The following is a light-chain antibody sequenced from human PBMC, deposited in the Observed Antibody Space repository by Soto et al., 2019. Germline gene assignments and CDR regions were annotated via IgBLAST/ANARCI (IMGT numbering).Light chain of an antibody. CDR1: QGIRNE. J-gene: IGKJ4*01. V-gene: IGKV1-6*01. CDR3: LQDYNYPLT. Sequence: ALQMTQSPSSLSASVGDRVTITCRASQGIRNELGWYQQRPGKPPKLLIYAASSLYSGVPSRFSGSGSGTDFTLTISSLQPEDFATYYCLQDYNYPLTFGGGTKVEIK. CDR2: AAS.